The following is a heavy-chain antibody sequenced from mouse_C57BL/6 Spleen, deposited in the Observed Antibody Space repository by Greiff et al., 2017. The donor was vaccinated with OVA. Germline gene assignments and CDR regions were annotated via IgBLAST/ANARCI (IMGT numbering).Heavy chain of an antibody. J-gene: IGHJ3*01. CDR3: ARGGGFAY. CDR2: INPYNGDT. V-gene: IGHV1-20*01. CDR1: GYSFTGYF. Sequence: EVQLQQSGPELVKPGDSVKISCKASGYSFTGYFMNWVMQSHGTSLEWIGRINPYNGDTFYNQKFKGKATLTVDKSSSTAHMELRSLTSEDSAVYYCARGGGFAYWGQGTLVTVSA.